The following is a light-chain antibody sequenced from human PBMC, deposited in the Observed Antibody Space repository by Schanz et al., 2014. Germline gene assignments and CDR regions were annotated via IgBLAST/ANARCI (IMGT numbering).Light chain of an antibody. Sequence: QSVLTQTPSASATPGQRVTISCSGSSSNIAINNVNWYQQLPGTAPKLLIFTNDERPAGVSDRFSASKSGTSASLTISGLQSEDEADYYCAAWDDRLNGTVFGGGTQLTVL. CDR3: AAWDDRLNGTV. V-gene: IGLV1-44*01. CDR2: TND. J-gene: IGLJ7*01. CDR1: SSNIAINN.